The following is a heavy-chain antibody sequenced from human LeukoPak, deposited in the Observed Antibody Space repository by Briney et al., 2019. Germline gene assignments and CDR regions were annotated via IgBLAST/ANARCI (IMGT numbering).Heavy chain of an antibody. CDR3: ASILWLYYYGRGGAFDI. D-gene: IGHD3-10*02. V-gene: IGHV3-7*01. CDR2: IKKDGSEK. J-gene: IGHJ3*02. CDR1: GFTFSSYA. Sequence: GGSLRLSCAASGFTFSSYAMSWVRQAPGKGLEWVANIKKDGSEKYYGDSVEGRFTISRDNAKNSLYLQMSSLRAEDTAVYYCASILWLYYYGRGGAFDIWGQGTMVTVSS.